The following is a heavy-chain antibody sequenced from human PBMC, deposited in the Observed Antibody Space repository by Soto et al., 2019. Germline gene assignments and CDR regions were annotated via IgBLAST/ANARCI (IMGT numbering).Heavy chain of an antibody. CDR2: IYYSGST. CDR1: GGSISSSSYY. V-gene: IGHV4-39*01. D-gene: IGHD1-26*01. CDR3: ARSGGNYLAPNFGY. Sequence: QLQLQESGPGLVKPSETLSLTCTVSGGSISSSSYYWGWIRQPPGKGLEWIGTIYYSGSTWYKPSLKSRVTISVDTSKNQFSLRLSSVTAADTAVYYCARSGGNYLAPNFGYWGQGTLVTVSS. J-gene: IGHJ4*02.